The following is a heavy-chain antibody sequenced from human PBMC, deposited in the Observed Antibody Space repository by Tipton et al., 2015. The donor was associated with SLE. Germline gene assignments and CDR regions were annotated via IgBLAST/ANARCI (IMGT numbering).Heavy chain of an antibody. CDR3: AGTPWLVRFEY. V-gene: IGHV4-39*01. Sequence: TLSLTCSVSGGSISGTSHYWGWIRQSPGKGLEGLGSIYYSGTTYYNPSLKSRVTISVDTSKNQISLKLRPVTAADTAVYYCAGTPWLVRFEYWGQGTLVNVSP. CDR2: IYYSGTT. CDR1: GGSISGTSHY. D-gene: IGHD6-19*01. J-gene: IGHJ4*02.